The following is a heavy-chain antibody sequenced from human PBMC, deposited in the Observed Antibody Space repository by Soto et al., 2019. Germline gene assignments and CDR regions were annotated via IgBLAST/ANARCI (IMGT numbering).Heavy chain of an antibody. D-gene: IGHD6-6*01. CDR3: ARVSSLSSLSPIEY. CDR1: GFPFSSYW. CDR2: INSDGSIT. Sequence: GGSLRLSLSASGFPFSSYWIHLVRPAPGKGLVWVSRINSDGSITAYVDSVKGRFTISRDNARNKLSLKMNSMRAEDAAVYYCARVSSLSSLSPIEYWAQGTLLTVSS. J-gene: IGHJ4*02. V-gene: IGHV3-74*01.